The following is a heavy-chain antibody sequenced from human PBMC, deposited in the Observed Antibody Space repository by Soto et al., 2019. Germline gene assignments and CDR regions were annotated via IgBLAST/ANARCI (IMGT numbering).Heavy chain of an antibody. CDR3: AKRSYYDNSGYSYFDS. V-gene: IGHV3-23*01. Sequence: EVQLLESGGGLVEPGGSLRLSCAASGFPFSSYTMGWVRQAPGMGLEWISVIGGSDGTTAYADSVKGRFTISRDNSKNTLFLQMNSLRAEDSAVYYCAKRSYYDNSGYSYFDSWGQGTLVTGSS. D-gene: IGHD3-22*01. CDR1: GFPFSSYT. CDR2: IGGSDGTT. J-gene: IGHJ4*02.